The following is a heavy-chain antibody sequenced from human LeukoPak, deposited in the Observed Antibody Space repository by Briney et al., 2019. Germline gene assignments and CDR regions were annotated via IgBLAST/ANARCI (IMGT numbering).Heavy chain of an antibody. CDR1: GYTFTDYY. Sequence: GASVKVSCKASGYTFTDYYMHWVRQAPGQGLEWMGWINPNSGGTNYAQKFQGRVTMTRDTSISTAYMELSRLRSDDTAVYYCARACSGGSCRFLDPWGQGTLVTVSS. D-gene: IGHD2-15*01. V-gene: IGHV1-2*02. CDR3: ARACSGGSCRFLDP. CDR2: INPNSGGT. J-gene: IGHJ5*02.